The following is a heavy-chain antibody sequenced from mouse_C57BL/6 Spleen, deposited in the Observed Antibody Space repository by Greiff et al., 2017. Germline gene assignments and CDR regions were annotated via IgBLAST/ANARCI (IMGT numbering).Heavy chain of an antibody. CDR1: GYTFTSYD. CDR3: ARGANYSNYNYWYFDV. D-gene: IGHD2-5*01. CDR2: IYPRDGST. J-gene: IGHJ1*03. V-gene: IGHV1-85*01. Sequence: QVQLQQSGPELVKPGASVKLSCKASGYTFTSYDINWVKQRPGQGLEWIGWIYPRDGSTKYNEKFKGKATLTVDTSSSTAYMDLHSLTSEDSAVYFCARGANYSNYNYWYFDVWGTGTTVTVSS.